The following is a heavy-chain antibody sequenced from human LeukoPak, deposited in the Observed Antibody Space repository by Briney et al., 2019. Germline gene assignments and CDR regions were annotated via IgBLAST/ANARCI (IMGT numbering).Heavy chain of an antibody. CDR2: ISSTITYI. CDR3: ARDLTTVIAHVLYFDS. J-gene: IGHJ4*02. Sequence: GGSLRLSCVASGFTFSDYSMDWVRQSPGKGLEWVASISSTITYIFFAHSVKGRFTIYRDNAKNSLYLQMNGLRAEDTAVYYCARDLTTVIAHVLYFDSWGQGTLVTVSS. CDR1: GFTFSDYS. D-gene: IGHD4-11*01. V-gene: IGHV3-21*01.